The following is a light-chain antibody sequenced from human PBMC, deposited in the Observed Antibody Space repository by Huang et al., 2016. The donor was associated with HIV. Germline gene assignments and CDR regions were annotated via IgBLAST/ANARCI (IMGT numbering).Light chain of an antibody. V-gene: IGKV1-NL1*01. CDR2: ATS. CDR1: QGIGNS. J-gene: IGKJ1*01. CDR3: QQYHSLPWT. Sequence: DIQMTQSPSSLSASVGDRVTITCRASQGIGNSFAWYQQQPEKAPRLLLYATSSLASGVPSRFSGSGSGTHYTLTINTLQPEDIASYYCQQYHSLPWTFGQGTKVEIK.